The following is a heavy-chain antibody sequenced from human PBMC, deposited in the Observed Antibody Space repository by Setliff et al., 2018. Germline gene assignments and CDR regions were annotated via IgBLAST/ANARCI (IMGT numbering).Heavy chain of an antibody. D-gene: IGHD3-3*01. CDR3: ARSSVVGGYSTTYYFDYMDV. Sequence: PGESLKISCAASGFTFSGSAMHWVRQASGKGLEWVGRIRSKTSGFATAYSASVKGRFTISRDDSMNTAYLQMNSLTAGDTAVYYCARSSVVGGYSTTYYFDYMDVWGKGTTVTVSS. CDR2: IRSKTSGFAT. V-gene: IGHV3-73*01. CDR1: GFTFSGSA. J-gene: IGHJ6*03.